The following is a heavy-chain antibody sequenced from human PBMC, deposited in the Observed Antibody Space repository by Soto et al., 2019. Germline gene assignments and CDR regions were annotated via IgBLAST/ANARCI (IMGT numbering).Heavy chain of an antibody. CDR3: AKDRFSYCSSTSCYRASHFDY. CDR1: GFTLRSYA. D-gene: IGHD2-2*02. J-gene: IGHJ4*02. CDR2: ISASGGDT. V-gene: IGHV3-23*01. Sequence: EVQLLESGGGLVQPGGSLRLSCAASGFTLRSYAMGWVRQAPGKGLEWVSGISASGGDTYYADSVKGRFTISRDISKNTLYLQMNSLRAEDTAVYYCAKDRFSYCSSTSCYRASHFDYWGQGTLVTVSS.